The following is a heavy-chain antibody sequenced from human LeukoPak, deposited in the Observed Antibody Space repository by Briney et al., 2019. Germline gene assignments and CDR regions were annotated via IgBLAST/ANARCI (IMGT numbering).Heavy chain of an antibody. CDR3: ARDYNYGRWEYYYYYYMDV. CDR1: GFTFSNFG. J-gene: IGHJ6*03. D-gene: IGHD5-18*01. V-gene: IGHV3-33*08. CDR2: IWYDGSSK. Sequence: PGRSLRLSCAASGFTFSNFGMHWVRQAPGKGLEWVALIWYDGSSKYYVDSVKGRFTISRDTSKNTLYLQMNSLRADDTAVYYCARDYNYGRWEYYYYYYMDVWGKGTTVTVSS.